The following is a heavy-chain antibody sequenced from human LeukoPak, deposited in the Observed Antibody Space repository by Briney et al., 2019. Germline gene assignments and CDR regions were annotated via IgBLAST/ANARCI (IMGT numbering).Heavy chain of an antibody. CDR2: FDPEDGET. D-gene: IGHD3-10*01. Sequence: ASVKVSCKVSGYTLTELSMHWVRQAPGKGLEWMGGFDPEDGETIYAQKFQGRVTMTEDTSTDTAYMELSSLRSEDTAVYYCATVNGWSHGSGSSHFDYWGQGTLVTVSS. CDR1: GYTLTELS. V-gene: IGHV1-24*01. J-gene: IGHJ4*02. CDR3: ATVNGWSHGSGSSHFDY.